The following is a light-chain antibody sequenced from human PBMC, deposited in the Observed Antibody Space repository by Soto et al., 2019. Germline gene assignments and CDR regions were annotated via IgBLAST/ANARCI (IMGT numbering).Light chain of an antibody. J-gene: IGKJ1*01. Sequence: VMTQSPTTLSVSPGDRATLSCRASQSVSSYLAWYQQQPGQAPRLLMYGVSTRATGVPARFRGSGSGTEFTLTIDSLQPEDFAVYYCQQYNFWPPWTFGQGTKVEV. CDR3: QQYNFWPPWT. CDR2: GVS. V-gene: IGKV3-15*01. CDR1: QSVSSY.